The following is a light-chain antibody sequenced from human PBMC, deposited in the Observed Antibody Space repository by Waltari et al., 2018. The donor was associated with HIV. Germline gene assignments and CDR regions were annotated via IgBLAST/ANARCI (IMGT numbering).Light chain of an antibody. J-gene: IGLJ3*02. CDR2: SNN. Sequence: QSVLTQPPSASGTPGQRVTISRSGSSSNIGSNTVTWYQQPPGTAPKLLIYSNNQRPSGVPDRFSGSKSGTSASLAISGLQSEDEADYYCAAWDDSLNGPVFGGGTKLTVL. CDR1: SSNIGSNT. CDR3: AAWDDSLNGPV. V-gene: IGLV1-44*01.